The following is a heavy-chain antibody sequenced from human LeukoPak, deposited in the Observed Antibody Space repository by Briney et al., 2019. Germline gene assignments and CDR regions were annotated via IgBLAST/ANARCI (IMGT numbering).Heavy chain of an antibody. D-gene: IGHD3-9*01. V-gene: IGHV4-34*01. J-gene: IGHJ4*02. CDR2: INQSGTT. Sequence: SETLSLTCAVSSGSFSGYYWSWLRQPPGKGLEWIGEINQSGTTKYSPFLKSRVTISVDTSKNQFSLELSSVTAADTAVYYCATVIRYFDWLSAGFDYWGQGALVTVSS. CDR1: SGSFSGYY. CDR3: ATVIRYFDWLSAGFDY.